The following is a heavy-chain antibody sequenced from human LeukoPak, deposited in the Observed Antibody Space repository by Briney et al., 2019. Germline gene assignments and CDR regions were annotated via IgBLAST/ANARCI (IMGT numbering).Heavy chain of an antibody. CDR3: ARGGECLRYYYYYGMDV. D-gene: IGHD3-16*01. J-gene: IGHJ6*02. CDR1: GGSISSYY. Sequence: SGTLSLTCTASGGSISSYYWSWIRQPPGKGLEWIGDIYYSGSTNYNPSLKSRVTISLHTSKNQLSLTPSSETAADTAVYYCARGGECLRYYYYYGMDVWGQGTTVTVSS. V-gene: IGHV4-59*01. CDR2: IYYSGST.